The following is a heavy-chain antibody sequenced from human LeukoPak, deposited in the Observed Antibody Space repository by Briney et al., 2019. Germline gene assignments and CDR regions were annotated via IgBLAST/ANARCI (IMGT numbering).Heavy chain of an antibody. CDR3: ARDNIAAAGTSVY. CDR1: GGSVNSGSYY. J-gene: IGHJ4*02. Sequence: SETLSLTCTVSGGSVNSGSYYGSWIRLPPGKGLEWIGYIYYNGIANYNLSLKRRVTISLDTPKNQFSLKLTSVTAADTAVYYCARDNIAAAGTSVYWGQGTLVTVSS. V-gene: IGHV4-61*01. CDR2: IYYNGIA. D-gene: IGHD6-13*01.